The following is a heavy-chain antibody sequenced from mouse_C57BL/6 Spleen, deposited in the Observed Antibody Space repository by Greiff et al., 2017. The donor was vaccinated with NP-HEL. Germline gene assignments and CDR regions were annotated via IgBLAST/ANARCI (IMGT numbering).Heavy chain of an antibody. CDR2: ISSGGSYT. J-gene: IGHJ2*01. Sequence: DVKLVESGGDLVKPGGSLKLSCAASGFTFSSYGMSWVRQTPDKRLEWVATISSGGSYTYYPDSVKGRFTISRDNAKNTLYLQMSSLKSEDTAMYYCARWLRPYYFDYWGQGTTLTVSS. CDR1: GFTFSSYG. D-gene: IGHD2-2*01. CDR3: ARWLRPYYFDY. V-gene: IGHV5-6*02.